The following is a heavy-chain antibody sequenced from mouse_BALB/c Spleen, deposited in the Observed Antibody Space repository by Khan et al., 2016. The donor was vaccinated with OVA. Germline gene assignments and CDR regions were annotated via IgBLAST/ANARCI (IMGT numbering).Heavy chain of an antibody. D-gene: IGHD2-1*01. Sequence: QVQLKESGPGLVAPSQSLSITCTVSGFSLTSYGVHWVRQPPGKGLEWLGVIWTGGSTNYNSALMSRLSISKDTSKSQVFLKMNSLQTDDTAMYYGARYYGNYGWYFDVGGAGTTVTVSS. J-gene: IGHJ1*01. CDR3: ARYYGNYGWYFDV. V-gene: IGHV2-9*02. CDR1: GFSLTSYG. CDR2: IWTGGST.